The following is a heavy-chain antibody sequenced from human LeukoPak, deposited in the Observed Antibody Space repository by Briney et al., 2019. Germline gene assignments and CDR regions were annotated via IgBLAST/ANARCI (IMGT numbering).Heavy chain of an antibody. CDR1: GFTFSSYA. CDR3: AKDPAFVSPDDH. CDR2: ISGSGGST. D-gene: IGHD1-14*01. J-gene: IGHJ4*02. Sequence: GGSLRLSCAASGFTFSSYAMSWVRQAPGKGLEWVSAISGSGGSTYYADSVKGRFTISRDNSTNTLFLQMNSLRVEDTAVYYCAKDPAFVSPDDHWGQGILVTVSS. V-gene: IGHV3-23*01.